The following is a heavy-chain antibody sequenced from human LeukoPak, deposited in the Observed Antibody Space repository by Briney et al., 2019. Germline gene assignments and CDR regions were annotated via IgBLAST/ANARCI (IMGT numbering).Heavy chain of an antibody. V-gene: IGHV4-38-2*02. CDR2: IYHSGSA. Sequence: SETLSLTCTVSHYSISSNYYWGWIRQPPGKGLEWIGGIYHSGSAYYNSSLKSRVNISVDTSKNQFSLKLTSVADADTAVYYCARSSGYMSYWGQGTLVTVS. D-gene: IGHD3-22*01. CDR1: HYSISSNYY. J-gene: IGHJ4*02. CDR3: ARSSGYMSY.